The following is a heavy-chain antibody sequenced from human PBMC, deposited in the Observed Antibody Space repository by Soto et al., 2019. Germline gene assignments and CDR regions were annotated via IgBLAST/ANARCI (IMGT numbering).Heavy chain of an antibody. D-gene: IGHD2-21*02. V-gene: IGHV3-33*06. CDR1: GFTFSSYG. CDR3: AKIDCGGDCYTKVEAFDI. CDR2: IWYDGSNK. J-gene: IGHJ3*02. Sequence: GGSLRLSCAASGFTFSSYGMHWVRQAPGKGLEWVAVIWYDGSNKYYADSVKGRFTISRDNSKNTLYLQMNSLRAEDTAVYYCAKIDCGGDCYTKVEAFDIWGQGTMVTVSS.